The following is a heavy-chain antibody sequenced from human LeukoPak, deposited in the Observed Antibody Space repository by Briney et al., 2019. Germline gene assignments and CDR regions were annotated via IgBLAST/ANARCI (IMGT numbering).Heavy chain of an antibody. Sequence: GGSLRLSCAASGFTFSSYWMSWVRQAPGKGLEWVANIKQDGSEKYYVGSVKGRFTISRDNAKNSLYLQMNSLRAEDTAVYYCASNQYDILTGFDYWGQGTLVTVSS. V-gene: IGHV3-7*01. J-gene: IGHJ4*02. CDR3: ASNQYDILTGFDY. CDR1: GFTFSSYW. D-gene: IGHD3-9*01. CDR2: IKQDGSEK.